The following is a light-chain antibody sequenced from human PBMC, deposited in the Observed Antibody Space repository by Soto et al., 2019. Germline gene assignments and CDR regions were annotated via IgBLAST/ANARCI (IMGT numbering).Light chain of an antibody. CDR3: QQYGTSPWT. J-gene: IGKJ1*01. Sequence: EIVLTQSPGTLSLSPGDRATLSCRASQSVSSNFLAWYQQKPGQAPRLLIYGASRRATGIPDRFSGSGSGTDFTLTISRLEPEDFAVYYCQQYGTSPWTFGQGAKVEIK. CDR1: QSVSSNF. V-gene: IGKV3-20*01. CDR2: GAS.